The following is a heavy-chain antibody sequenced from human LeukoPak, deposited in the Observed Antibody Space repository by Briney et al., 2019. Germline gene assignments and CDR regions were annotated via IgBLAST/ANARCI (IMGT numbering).Heavy chain of an antibody. Sequence: GGSLRLSCAASGFTFSSYGMHWVGQAPGKRLEWVAVIWYDGSNKYYADSVKGRFTISRDNSKNTLYRQMNSLRAEDTAVYYCAKGQYGSGSYYGLFDYWGQGTLFTVSS. CDR3: AKGQYGSGSYYGLFDY. CDR1: GFTFSSYG. CDR2: IWYDGSNK. J-gene: IGHJ4*02. V-gene: IGHV3-33*06. D-gene: IGHD3-10*01.